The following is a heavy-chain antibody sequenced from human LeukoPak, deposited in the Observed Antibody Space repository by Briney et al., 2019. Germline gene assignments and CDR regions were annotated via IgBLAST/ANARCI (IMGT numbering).Heavy chain of an antibody. CDR1: GFTFSSYG. J-gene: IGHJ4*02. Sequence: GGSLRLSCAASGFTFSSYGMSWVRQAPGKGLEWVSAISGSGGSTYYADSVKGRFTISRDNAKNSLYLPMNSLRVEDTAVYYCARDMSSGWYSNFDYWGQGTLVTVSS. CDR3: ARDMSSGWYSNFDY. D-gene: IGHD6-19*01. V-gene: IGHV3-23*01. CDR2: ISGSGGST.